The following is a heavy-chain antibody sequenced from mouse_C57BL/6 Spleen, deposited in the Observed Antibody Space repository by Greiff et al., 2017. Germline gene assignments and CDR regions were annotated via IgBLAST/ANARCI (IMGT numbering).Heavy chain of an antibody. J-gene: IGHJ2*01. CDR3: AKGNDGYYFDD. CDR1: GYTFTNYW. Sequence: VQLQQSGAELVRPGTSVKMSCKASGYTFTNYWIGWAKQRPGHGLEWIGDIYPGGGYTNYNEKFKGKATLTADKSSSTAYMQFSSLTSEDSAIYYCAKGNDGYYFDDWGQGTTLTVSS. D-gene: IGHD2-3*01. V-gene: IGHV1-63*01. CDR2: IYPGGGYT.